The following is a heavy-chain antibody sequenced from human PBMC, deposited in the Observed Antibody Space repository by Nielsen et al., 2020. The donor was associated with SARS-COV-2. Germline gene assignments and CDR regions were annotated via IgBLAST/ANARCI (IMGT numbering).Heavy chain of an antibody. J-gene: IGHJ5*02. V-gene: IGHV1-46*02. CDR3: ARVMGAVVTATRIGGWLDP. Sequence: ASVKVSCKASGYTFNKYFMFWVRQAPGQGPEGVGLIHGDNGDATNAQKFQGRVTLTRDPSSGTFYMELDSLRSEDTAVYYCARVMGAVVTATRIGGWLDPWGQGTLVTVSS. CDR2: IHGDNGDA. D-gene: IGHD2-15*01. CDR1: GYTFNKYF.